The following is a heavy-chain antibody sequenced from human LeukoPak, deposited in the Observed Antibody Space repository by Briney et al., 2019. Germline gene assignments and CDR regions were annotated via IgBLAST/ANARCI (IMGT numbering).Heavy chain of an antibody. CDR2: ISAYNGNT. V-gene: IGHV1-18*01. CDR3: ARGGRGGGYDPVKSLDY. Sequence: ASVKVSCKASGYTFTSYGISWVRQAPGQGLEWMGWISAYNGNTNYAQKVQGRVTMTTDTSTSTAYMELRSLRSDDTAVYYCARGGRGGGYDPVKSLDYWGQGTQVTVSS. CDR1: GYTFTSYG. D-gene: IGHD2-15*01. J-gene: IGHJ4*02.